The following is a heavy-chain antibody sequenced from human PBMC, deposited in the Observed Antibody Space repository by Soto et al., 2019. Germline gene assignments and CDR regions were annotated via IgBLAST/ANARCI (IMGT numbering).Heavy chain of an antibody. CDR3: ARGHGDYGYYYYYGMDV. CDR1: GGTFSSYA. D-gene: IGHD4-17*01. CDR2: IIPIFGTA. Sequence: QVQLVQSGAEVKKPGSSVKVSCKASGGTFSSYAISWVRQAPGQGLEWMGGIIPIFGTANYAQKFQGRVTITADESTSTAYMELSSLRSEDTAVYYCARGHGDYGYYYYYGMDVWGQGTTVTVSS. J-gene: IGHJ6*02. V-gene: IGHV1-69*12.